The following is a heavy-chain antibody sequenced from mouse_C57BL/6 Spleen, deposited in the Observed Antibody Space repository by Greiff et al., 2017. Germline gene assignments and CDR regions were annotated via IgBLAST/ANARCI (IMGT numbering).Heavy chain of an antibody. V-gene: IGHV1-52*01. Sequence: QVQLKQPGAELVRPGSSVKLSCKASGYTFTSYWMHWVKQRPIQGLEWIGNIDPSDSETHYNQKFKDKATLTVDKSSSTAYMQLSSLTSEDSAVYYGARGGSYWYFDVWGTGTTVTVSS. J-gene: IGHJ1*03. CDR2: IDPSDSET. D-gene: IGHD1-1*01. CDR3: ARGGSYWYFDV. CDR1: GYTFTSYW.